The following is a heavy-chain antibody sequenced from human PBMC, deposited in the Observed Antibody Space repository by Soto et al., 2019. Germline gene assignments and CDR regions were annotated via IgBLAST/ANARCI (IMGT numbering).Heavy chain of an antibody. Sequence: EVQLFEAGGGLVQPGGSQRLSCAASGFTFSGYAMTWVRQAPGKGLEWVSTLSGSGGSTYYAASVKGRFTISRDNSKDTLYLEMNSLRGEDTAVYFCAKQQGPGTPYYYAMDVWGQGTAVTVSS. J-gene: IGHJ6*02. V-gene: IGHV3-23*01. D-gene: IGHD1-1*01. CDR2: LSGSGGST. CDR3: AKQQGPGTPYYYAMDV. CDR1: GFTFSGYA.